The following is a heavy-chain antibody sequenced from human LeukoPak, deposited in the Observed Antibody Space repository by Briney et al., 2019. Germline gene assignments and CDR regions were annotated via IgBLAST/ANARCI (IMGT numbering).Heavy chain of an antibody. CDR2: IASSRSTI. D-gene: IGHD4-23*01. CDR3: ARDYGGSSPFDY. V-gene: IGHV3-48*01. Sequence: GGSLRLSCAASGLTFSTYSMNWVRQAPGKGLEWVSYIASSRSTIYYAGSVKGRFTISRDNAKNSLYLQMNSLRAEDTAVYYCARDYGGSSPFDYWGQGTLVTVSS. J-gene: IGHJ4*02. CDR1: GLTFSTYS.